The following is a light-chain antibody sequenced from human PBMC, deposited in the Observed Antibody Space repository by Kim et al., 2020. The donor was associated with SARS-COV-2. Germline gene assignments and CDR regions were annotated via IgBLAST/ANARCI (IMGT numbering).Light chain of an antibody. CDR1: SSKIGAGYD. CDR2: GNS. V-gene: IGLV1-40*01. J-gene: IGLJ1*01. CDR3: QSYDSSLRGV. Sequence: GQRVTISCTGSSSKIGAGYDVHWYQQLPGTAPKLLIYGNSNRPSGVPDRFSGSKSGTSASLAITGLQAEDEADYYCQSYDSSLRGVFGTGTKVTVL.